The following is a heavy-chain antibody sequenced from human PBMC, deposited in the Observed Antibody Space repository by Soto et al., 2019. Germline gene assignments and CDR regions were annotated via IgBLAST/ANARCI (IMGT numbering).Heavy chain of an antibody. V-gene: IGHV3-30*18. D-gene: IGHD2-15*01. CDR2: TSYDGTNK. Sequence: GGSLRLCCEVSGFTFSTHGMHWVRQAPGKGLEWVAGTSYDGTNKYYARSVQGRFTISRENSMKTLYLQMNSLRTEDTAVYYCAKDLSGARWYYDALDVWGQGTTVTVSS. CDR3: AKDLSGARWYYDALDV. CDR1: GFTFSTHG. J-gene: IGHJ6*02.